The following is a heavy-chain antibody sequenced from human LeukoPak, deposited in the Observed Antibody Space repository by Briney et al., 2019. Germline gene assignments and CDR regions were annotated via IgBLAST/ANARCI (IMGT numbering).Heavy chain of an antibody. CDR1: GGSISSGSYY. Sequence: SQTLSLTCTVSGGSISSGSYYWSWIRQPAGKGLEWIGRIYTSGSTNYNPFLKSRVTISVDTSKNQFSLKLSSLTPADTAVYXCARXXLREGSGWYYFDXWGXGXLVTXSS. CDR2: IYTSGST. D-gene: IGHD6-19*01. V-gene: IGHV4-61*02. J-gene: IGHJ4*01. CDR3: ARXXLREGSGWYYFDX.